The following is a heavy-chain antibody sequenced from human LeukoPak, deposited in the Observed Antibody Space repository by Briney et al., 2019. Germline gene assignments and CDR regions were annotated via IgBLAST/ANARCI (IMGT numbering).Heavy chain of an antibody. CDR3: ARNIPYYGSGSHFDY. V-gene: IGHV4-39*01. CDR1: GGSISSYY. Sequence: SETLSLTCTVSGGSISSYYWGWIRQPPGKGLEWIGSIYYSGSTYYNPSLKSRLTTSVDTSENQFSLRLSSVTAEDTAVYYCARNIPYYGSGSHFDYWGQGTLVTVSS. D-gene: IGHD3-10*01. J-gene: IGHJ4*02. CDR2: IYYSGST.